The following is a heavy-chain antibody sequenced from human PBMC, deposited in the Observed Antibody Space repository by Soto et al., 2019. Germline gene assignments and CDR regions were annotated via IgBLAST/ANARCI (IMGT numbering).Heavy chain of an antibody. V-gene: IGHV1-69*02. D-gene: IGHD2-15*01. Sequence: QVQLVQSGAEVKKPGSSVKVSCKASGGTFSSYTISWVRQAPGQGLEWMGRIIPILGIANYAQKFQGRVTITADKSTSTAYMELSSLRSEDTAGYYCARRSSRIGDAFDIWGQGTMVTVSS. CDR2: IIPILGIA. CDR1: GGTFSSYT. CDR3: ARRSSRIGDAFDI. J-gene: IGHJ3*02.